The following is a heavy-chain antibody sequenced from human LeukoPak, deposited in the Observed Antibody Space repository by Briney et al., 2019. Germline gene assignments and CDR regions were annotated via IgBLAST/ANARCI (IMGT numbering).Heavy chain of an antibody. CDR1: GFTFSSYG. CDR3: AKDSLSSGWTYYYFDY. V-gene: IGHV3-30*18. Sequence: GGSLRLSCAASGFTFSSYGMHWVRQAPGKGLEWVAVISYDGSNKYCADSVKGRFTISRDNSKNTLYLQMNSLRAEDTAVYYCAKDSLSSGWTYYYFDYWGQGTLVTVSS. CDR2: ISYDGSNK. J-gene: IGHJ4*02. D-gene: IGHD6-19*01.